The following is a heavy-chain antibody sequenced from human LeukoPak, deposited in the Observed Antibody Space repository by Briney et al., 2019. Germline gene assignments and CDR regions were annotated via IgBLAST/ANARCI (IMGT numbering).Heavy chain of an antibody. CDR2: SGSGGST. D-gene: IGHD3-3*01. Sequence: PGGSLRLSCAASGFTFSSYAMSWVRQAPGEGLEWVSGSGSGGSTHYADSVKGRFTISRDNSKNTLYLQMNSLRAEDTAVYYCAKDFWSGYYPKYWGQGTLVTVSS. V-gene: IGHV3-23*01. CDR3: AKDFWSGYYPKY. CDR1: GFTFSSYA. J-gene: IGHJ4*02.